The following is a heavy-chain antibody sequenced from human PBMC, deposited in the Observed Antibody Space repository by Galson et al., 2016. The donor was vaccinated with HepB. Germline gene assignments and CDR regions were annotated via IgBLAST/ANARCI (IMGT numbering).Heavy chain of an antibody. J-gene: IGHJ4*02. Sequence: QSGAEVKKPGESLKISCKASGYSFTNYWIGWVRQMPGKGLEWMGFIYPDDSHTKYSPSFQGHVTISADKSISTAYLQWSSLKASDTAMYYCARHGDIVTTVGADFDYWGQGTLVTVSS. CDR3: ARHGDIVTTVGADFDY. D-gene: IGHD4-17*01. V-gene: IGHV5-51*01. CDR1: GYSFTNYW. CDR2: IYPDDSHT.